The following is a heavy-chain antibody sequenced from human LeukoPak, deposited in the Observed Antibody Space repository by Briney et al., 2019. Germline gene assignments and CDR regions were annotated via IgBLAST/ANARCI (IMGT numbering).Heavy chain of an antibody. D-gene: IGHD3-22*01. Sequence: GGSLRLSCAASGFTFSSYAMSWVRQAPGKGLEWVSAISSSGGSTYYADSVKGRFTISRDNSKNTLYLQMNSLRAEDTAVYYCAMDYDSSGYYTFDYWGQGTLVTVSS. CDR1: GFTFSSYA. CDR2: ISSSGGST. J-gene: IGHJ4*02. CDR3: AMDYDSSGYYTFDY. V-gene: IGHV3-23*01.